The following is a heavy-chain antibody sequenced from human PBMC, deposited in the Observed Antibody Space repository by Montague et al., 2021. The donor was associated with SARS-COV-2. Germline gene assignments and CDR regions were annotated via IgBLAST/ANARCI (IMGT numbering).Heavy chain of an antibody. D-gene: IGHD6-13*01. V-gene: IGHV6-1*01. J-gene: IGHJ4*02. CDR1: GDSVSSNSAT. CDR3: VRGIEAAGSYDY. CDR2: TYYRSMWKS. Sequence: CAISGDSVSSNSATWNWIRQSPSRGLEWLGRTYYRSMWKSDYARXVKRRIAINPDTFKNQFSLQLSSVTPEDTALYYCVRGIEAAGSYDYWGQGTLVTVSS.